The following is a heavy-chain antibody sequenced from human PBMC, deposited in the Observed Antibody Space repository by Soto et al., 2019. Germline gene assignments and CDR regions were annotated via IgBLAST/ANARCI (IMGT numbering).Heavy chain of an antibody. D-gene: IGHD2-8*01. CDR3: ARDRNPRQEMLYARLGY. CDR1: GFTFSSYS. J-gene: IGHJ4*02. Sequence: EVQLVESGGGLVQPGGSLRLYRAASGFTFSSYSMNWVRQAPGKGLEWVSYISGSSSMIYYADSVKGRFTISRDNAKNSLYLQMNSLRAEDTAVYYCARDRNPRQEMLYARLGYWGQGTLVTVSS. CDR2: ISGSSSMI. V-gene: IGHV3-48*01.